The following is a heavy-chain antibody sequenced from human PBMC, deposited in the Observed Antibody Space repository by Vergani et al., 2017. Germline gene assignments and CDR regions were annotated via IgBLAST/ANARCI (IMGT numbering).Heavy chain of an antibody. Sequence: QVQLVESGGGVVQPGRSLRLSCAASGFTFSSYGMHWVRQAPGKGLEWVAFISYDGSNKYYGDSVKGRFTISRDNSKNTLYLQMNSLRAEDTAVYYCARDYYCSSTSHRCYYYYYYYMDVWGKGTTVTVSS. J-gene: IGHJ6*03. CDR1: GFTFSSYG. CDR2: ISYDGSNK. CDR3: ARDYYCSSTSHRCYYYYYYYMDV. D-gene: IGHD2-2*01. V-gene: IGHV3-30*06.